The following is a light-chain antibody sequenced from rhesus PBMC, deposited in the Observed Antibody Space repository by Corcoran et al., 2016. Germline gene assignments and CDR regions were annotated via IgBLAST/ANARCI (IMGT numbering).Light chain of an antibody. Sequence: DIQMTQSPSSLSASVGDRVTITCRASQGISNWLAWYQQKPGKAPKLLIYRASNLETGVPSRFSGSRSGTEFTLTISSLQPEDIATYYCQQHDNSPYSFGQGTKVEIK. J-gene: IGKJ2*01. CDR1: QGISNW. V-gene: IGKV1-69*01. CDR3: QQHDNSPYS. CDR2: RAS.